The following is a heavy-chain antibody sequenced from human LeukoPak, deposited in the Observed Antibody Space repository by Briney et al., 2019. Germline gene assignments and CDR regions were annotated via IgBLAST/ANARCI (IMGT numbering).Heavy chain of an antibody. CDR1: GYTFSGFY. D-gene: IGHD6-13*01. CDR2: ISAYNGNT. Sequence: ASVKVSCKASGYTFSGFYIHWVRQAPGQGLEWMGWISAYNGNTNYAQKLQGRVTMTTDTSTSTAYMELRSLRSDDTAVYYCARDKGLRSSSWYHPGVIYYYYYMDVWGKGTTVTVSS. V-gene: IGHV1-18*04. CDR3: ARDKGLRSSSWYHPGVIYYYYYMDV. J-gene: IGHJ6*03.